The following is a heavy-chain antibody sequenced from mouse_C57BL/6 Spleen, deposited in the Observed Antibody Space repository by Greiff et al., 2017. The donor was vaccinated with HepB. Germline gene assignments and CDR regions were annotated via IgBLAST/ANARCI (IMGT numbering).Heavy chain of an antibody. Sequence: QVQLQQSGAELVRPGASVKLSCKASGYTFTDYYINWVKQRPGQGLEWIARIYPGSGNTYYNEKFKGKATLTAEKSSSTAYMQLSSLTSEDSAVYVCAREKLRGYFDVWGTGTTVTVSS. CDR2: IYPGSGNT. V-gene: IGHV1-76*01. CDR1: GYTFTDYY. CDR3: AREKLRGYFDV. J-gene: IGHJ1*03. D-gene: IGHD1-1*01.